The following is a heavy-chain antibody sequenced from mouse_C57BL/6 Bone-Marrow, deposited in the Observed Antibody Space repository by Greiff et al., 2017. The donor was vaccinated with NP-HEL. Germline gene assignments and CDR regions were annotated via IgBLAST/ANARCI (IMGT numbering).Heavy chain of an antibody. Sequence: VQLQQSGAELVRPGASVKLSCTASGFNIKDDYMHWVKQRPEQGLEWIGWIDPENGDTEYASKLQGKATITADTSSNTAYLQLSSLTSEDTAVYYCTTLMITTRFYAMDYWGQGTSVTVSS. CDR3: TTLMITTRFYAMDY. CDR1: GFNIKDDY. D-gene: IGHD2-4*01. V-gene: IGHV14-4*01. CDR2: IDPENGDT. J-gene: IGHJ4*01.